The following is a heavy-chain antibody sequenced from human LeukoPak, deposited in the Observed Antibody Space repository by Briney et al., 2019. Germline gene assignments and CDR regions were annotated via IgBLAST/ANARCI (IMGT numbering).Heavy chain of an antibody. Sequence: GGSLRLSCATSGFTFINAWMTWVRQAPGKGLEWVGRLKSKTDDGTTDYATPVKGRFTISRDDSKNTLYLQMNSLKTEDTAVYYCTTHFPVTTFYWGQGTLVTVSS. CDR3: TTHFPVTTFY. V-gene: IGHV3-15*01. D-gene: IGHD4-17*01. CDR2: LKSKTDDGTT. CDR1: GFTFINAW. J-gene: IGHJ4*02.